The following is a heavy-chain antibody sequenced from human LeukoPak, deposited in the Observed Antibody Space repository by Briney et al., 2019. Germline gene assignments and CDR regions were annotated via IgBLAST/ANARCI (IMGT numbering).Heavy chain of an antibody. V-gene: IGHV4-59*01. CDR3: ARDSVNCSTTSCSDYLDY. D-gene: IGHD2-2*01. J-gene: IGHJ4*02. CDR2: IYHSGST. Sequence: SETLSLTCSVSGGSISNYYWNWIRQTPGTGLEWIGYIYHSGSTYYNPSLRSRVTISLDTSKKQFSLKLSSVTAADTAVYFCARDSVNCSTTSCSDYLDYWGRGTLVTVSS. CDR1: GGSISNYY.